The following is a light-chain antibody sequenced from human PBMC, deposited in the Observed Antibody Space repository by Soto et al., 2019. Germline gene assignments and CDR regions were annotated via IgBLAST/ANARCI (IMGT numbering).Light chain of an antibody. CDR1: QSISSY. CDR3: QQSYSTPFT. J-gene: IGKJ3*01. Sequence: IQLTQSPSTLSASVGDRGTITCRASQSISSYLNWYQQKKGKXXKXXIYAASSLQSGVPSRFSVIGSGTDLTLTISSLQPEDGETYYGQQSYSTPFTFGPGTKVDIK. V-gene: IGKV1-39*01. CDR2: AAS.